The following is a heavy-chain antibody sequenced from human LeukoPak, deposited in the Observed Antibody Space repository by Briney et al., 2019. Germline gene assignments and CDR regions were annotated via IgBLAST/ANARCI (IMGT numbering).Heavy chain of an antibody. CDR2: INPSGGST. V-gene: IGHV1-46*01. CDR3: ARDHVDNWFDP. CDR1: GYTFTSCY. Sequence: ASVKVSCKASGYTFTSCYMHWVRQAPGQGLEWMGIINPSGGSTSYAQKFQGRVTMTRDMSTSTVYMELSSLRSEDTAVYYCARDHVDNWFDPWGQGTLVTAS. D-gene: IGHD2-21*01. J-gene: IGHJ5*02.